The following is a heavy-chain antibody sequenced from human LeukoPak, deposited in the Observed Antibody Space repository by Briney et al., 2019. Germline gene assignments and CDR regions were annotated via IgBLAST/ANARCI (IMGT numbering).Heavy chain of an antibody. J-gene: IGHJ4*02. CDR1: GFIVSSNY. CDR2: IYGSGRT. V-gene: IGHV3-66*01. D-gene: IGHD6-19*01. Sequence: PGGSLRLSCAASGFIVSSNYMSWVRQAPGKGLEWVSIIYGSGRTWYADSVKGRFTISRDNSKNTLYLQMNSLRAEDTAVYYCVKGSSVAGTIFGYWGQGTLVTVSS. CDR3: VKGSSVAGTIFGY.